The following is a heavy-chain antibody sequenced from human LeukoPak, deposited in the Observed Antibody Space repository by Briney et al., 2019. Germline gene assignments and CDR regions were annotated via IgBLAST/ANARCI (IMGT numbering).Heavy chain of an antibody. CDR2: TYYTSRWYN. CDR3: PRGRGNCSHP. J-gene: IGHJ5*02. Sequence: SQTLSLTCDISGDNVSSNTAAWNWIRQSPSRGLEWLGRTYYTSRWYNDYVESVKSRITINPDTSKNQFSLQLNSVTPGDTAVYYCPRGRGNCSHPWGQGTLVTVPS. D-gene: IGHD3-10*01. V-gene: IGHV6-1*01. CDR1: GDNVSSNTAA.